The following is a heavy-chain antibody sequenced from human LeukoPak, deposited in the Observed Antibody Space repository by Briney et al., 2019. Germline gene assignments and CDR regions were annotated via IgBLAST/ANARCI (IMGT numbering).Heavy chain of an antibody. CDR2: IWDDGSNK. V-gene: IGHV3-33*07. Sequence: GGSLRLSCVPSGFTFNSYAMFWVRQAPGKGLEWVSRIWDDGSNKYYADSVKGRFTVSRENSRNTLFLQMNCLIAADTAVYYCAGAWGWEGNYCYSYMDVWGKGTTVTVSS. J-gene: IGHJ6*03. CDR3: AGAWGWEGNYCYSYMDV. D-gene: IGHD1-26*01. CDR1: GFTFNSYA.